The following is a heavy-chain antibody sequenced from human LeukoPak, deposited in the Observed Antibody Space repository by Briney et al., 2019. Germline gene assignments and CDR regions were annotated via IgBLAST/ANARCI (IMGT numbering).Heavy chain of an antibody. CDR3: ARDRDIVVVPAAQGEGWFDP. D-gene: IGHD2-2*01. V-gene: IGHV3-7*03. Sequence: GGSLRLSCAASGFTFSSYWMSWVRQAPGKGLEWVANIKQDGSEKYYVDSVKGRFTISRDNAKNSLYLQMNSLRAEDTAVYYCARDRDIVVVPAAQGEGWFDPWGQGTLVTVSS. CDR2: IKQDGSEK. CDR1: GFTFSSYW. J-gene: IGHJ5*02.